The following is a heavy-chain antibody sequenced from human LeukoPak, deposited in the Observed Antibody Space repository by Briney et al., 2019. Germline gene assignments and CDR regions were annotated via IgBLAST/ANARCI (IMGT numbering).Heavy chain of an antibody. CDR3: ARAGEGLLAYSFDL. CDR1: GFTFSSYA. Sequence: TGGSLRLSCAASGFTFSSYAMSWVRQAPGKGLVWVSRINSDGSGTSYADSVKGRFTISRDNAKNTLYLQMNSLRAEDTAVYYCARAGEGLLAYSFDLWGQGTMVTVSS. J-gene: IGHJ3*01. D-gene: IGHD1-26*01. V-gene: IGHV3-74*01. CDR2: INSDGSGT.